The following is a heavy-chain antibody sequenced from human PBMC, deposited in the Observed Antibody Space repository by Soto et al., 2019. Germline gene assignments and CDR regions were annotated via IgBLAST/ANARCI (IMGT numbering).Heavy chain of an antibody. Sequence: ASVKVPCKVSGYTLTELSKHWERQAPGKGLEWMGGFDPEDGDTIYAQKFQGRVTMTEDTSTDTAYMELSSLRSEDTAVYYCATAPNNHYYHSLPVDYWGQGTLVTVSS. CDR1: GYTLTELS. CDR2: FDPEDGDT. V-gene: IGHV1-24*01. J-gene: IGHJ4*02. CDR3: ATAPNNHYYHSLPVDY. D-gene: IGHD3-22*01.